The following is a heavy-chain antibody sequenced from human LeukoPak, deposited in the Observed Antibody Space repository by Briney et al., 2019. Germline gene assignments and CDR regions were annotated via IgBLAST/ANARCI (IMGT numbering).Heavy chain of an antibody. CDR1: GFTFSSYS. Sequence: GGSLRLSCAASGFTFSSYSMNWVRQAPGKGLEWVSSISSSSTYIYYADSVKGRFTISRDNAKNSLYLQMNSLRAEDTAVYYCAKDRAAAPLMGFDYWGQGTLVTVSS. V-gene: IGHV3-21*04. J-gene: IGHJ4*02. CDR2: ISSSSTYI. CDR3: AKDRAAAPLMGFDY. D-gene: IGHD6-13*01.